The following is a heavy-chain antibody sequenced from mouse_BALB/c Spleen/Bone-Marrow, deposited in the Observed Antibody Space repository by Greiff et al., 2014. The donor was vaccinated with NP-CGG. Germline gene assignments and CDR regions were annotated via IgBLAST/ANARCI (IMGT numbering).Heavy chain of an antibody. CDR1: GFTFSSYY. Sequence: EVMLVESGGGLVKLGGSLKLSCAASGFTFSSYYMSWVRQTPEKRLELVAAITSNGGSTYYPDTVKGRFTISRDNAKNTLYLQMSGLKSEDTALYYCARHGGNYAMDYWGQGTSVTVSS. J-gene: IGHJ4*01. CDR2: ITSNGGST. CDR3: ARHGGNYAMDY. V-gene: IGHV5-6-2*01.